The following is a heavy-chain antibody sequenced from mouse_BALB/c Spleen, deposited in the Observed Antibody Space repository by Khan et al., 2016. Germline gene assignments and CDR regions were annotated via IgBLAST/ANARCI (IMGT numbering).Heavy chain of an antibody. CDR2: LSSSVHP. Sequence: EVQLQESGPSLVKPSQTLYLTCSVTGDSITSVSFSFLLKFPFPTLYFLFSLSSSVHPSSTPSLNSLLSITRDTSTNQYSLQLTSLTTEDTATYYCGRYDGSSYVRGMDYWGQGTSVTVSS. CDR3: GRYDGSSYVRGMDY. CDR1: GDSITSVS. D-gene: IGHD1-1*01. V-gene: IGHV3-8*02. J-gene: IGHJ4*01.